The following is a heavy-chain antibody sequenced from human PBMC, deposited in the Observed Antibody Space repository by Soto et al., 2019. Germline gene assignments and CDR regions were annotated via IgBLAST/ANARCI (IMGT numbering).Heavy chain of an antibody. CDR2: TNGEGRNT. Sequence: GGSLRLSGAASGVIFSSYWMHLVRKAPGRGPVWGARTNGEGRNTRDTDSVTGRFNISRDNAKNTLYLQMDSVRAEETAVYYCTRDLMDRGRDSNWFDPRGQRTVVTVSS. CDR1: GVIFSSYW. D-gene: IGHD3-10*01. CDR3: TRDLMDRGRDSNWFDP. V-gene: IGHV3-74*01. J-gene: IGHJ5*02.